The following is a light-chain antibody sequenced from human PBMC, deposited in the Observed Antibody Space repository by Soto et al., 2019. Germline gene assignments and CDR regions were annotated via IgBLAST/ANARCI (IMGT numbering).Light chain of an antibody. J-gene: IGKJ5*01. V-gene: IGKV3-15*01. CDR1: QSVDGY. CDR2: GAS. CDR3: QQYHKWPPIT. Sequence: EVVMTQSPGTLSVSLGESATLSCRASQSVDGYLAWYQQKPGQAPRLLIYGASTRATGVTARFRGGGSGTEFTLTIRSLQSEDSAVYYCQQYHKWPPITFGQGTRREIK.